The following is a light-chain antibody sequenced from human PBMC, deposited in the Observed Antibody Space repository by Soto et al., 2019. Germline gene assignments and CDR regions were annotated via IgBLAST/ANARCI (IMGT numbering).Light chain of an antibody. Sequence: EIVLTQSPATLSLSPGERATLSCRASQRVSSYLAWYQQKPGQAPRLLIYDASNRATGIPARFSGSGSGTDFTLTISSLEPEDFAVYYCQQRSNWPLITFCQGTRLEIK. J-gene: IGKJ5*01. CDR2: DAS. CDR1: QRVSSY. V-gene: IGKV3-11*01. CDR3: QQRSNWPLIT.